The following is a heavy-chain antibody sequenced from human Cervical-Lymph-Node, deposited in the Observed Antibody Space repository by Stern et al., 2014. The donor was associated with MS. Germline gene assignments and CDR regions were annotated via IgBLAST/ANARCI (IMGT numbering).Heavy chain of an antibody. V-gene: IGHV3-30*01. CDR1: GFIFSSYA. CDR2: ISDDRSNK. Sequence: VQLVESGGGVVQPGRSLRLSCAASGFIFSSYAMHWVRPAPGTGLEWVALISDDRSNKYYADSVKGRFTISRDNSKNTLHLQMNSLKPEDTAVYYCARDADPFSAGFDYWGQGTLVTVSS. J-gene: IGHJ4*02. CDR3: ARDADPFSAGFDY. D-gene: IGHD3-16*01.